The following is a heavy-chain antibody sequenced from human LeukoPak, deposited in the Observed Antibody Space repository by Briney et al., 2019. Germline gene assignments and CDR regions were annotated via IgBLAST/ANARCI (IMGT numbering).Heavy chain of an antibody. CDR2: IHDSGST. D-gene: IGHD1-1*01. CDR1: GGSISTYF. J-gene: IGHJ3*02. V-gene: IGHV4-59*01. CDR3: ARFQYKAAFDI. Sequence: SSETLSLTCSVSGGSISTYFWSWIRQPPGKGLEWISYIHDSGSTNYNPSLKSRVTISVDTSKNQFSLKLSSVTAADTAVYYCARFQYKAAFDIWGQGTMVTVSS.